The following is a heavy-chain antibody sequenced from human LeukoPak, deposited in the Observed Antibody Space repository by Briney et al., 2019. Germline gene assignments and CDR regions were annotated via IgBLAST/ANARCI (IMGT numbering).Heavy chain of an antibody. V-gene: IGHV4-38-2*01. D-gene: IGHD3-22*01. Sequence: PSETLSLTCAVSGYSISSGYYWGWIRQPPGKGLEWIGSIYHSGSTYYNPSLKSRVTISVDTSKNQFSLKLSSVTAADTAVYYCARASGYYDSSGYLLDYWGQGTLVTVSS. CDR2: IYHSGST. J-gene: IGHJ4*02. CDR3: ARASGYYDSSGYLLDY. CDR1: GYSISSGYY.